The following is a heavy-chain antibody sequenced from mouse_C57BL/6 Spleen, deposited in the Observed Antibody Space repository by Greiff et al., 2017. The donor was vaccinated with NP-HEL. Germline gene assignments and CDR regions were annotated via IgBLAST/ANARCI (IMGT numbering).Heavy chain of an antibody. D-gene: IGHD2-12*01. V-gene: IGHV1-74*01. J-gene: IGHJ4*01. CDR2: IHPSDSDT. CDR1: GYTFTSYW. Sequence: QVHVKQSGAELVKPGASVKVSCKASGYTFTSYWMHWVKQRPGQGLEWIGRIHPSDSDTNYNQKFKGKATLTVDKSSSTAYMQLSSLTSEDSAVYYCAIPTIVPYYAMDYWGQGTSVTVSS. CDR3: AIPTIVPYYAMDY.